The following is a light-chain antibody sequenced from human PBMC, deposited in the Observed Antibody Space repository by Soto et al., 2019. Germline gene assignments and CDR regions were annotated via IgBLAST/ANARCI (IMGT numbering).Light chain of an antibody. CDR2: EGT. CDR3: CSYAGGSTYV. CDR1: STDVGLYNL. J-gene: IGLJ1*01. Sequence: SALTQPASVSGFPGQSITISRTGTSTDVGLYNLVSWYQHHPGKAPKFLIYEGTKRPSGVSSRFSGSKSGNTASLTISRLRAEDEAYYSCCSYAGGSTYVFGSGTKVTVL. V-gene: IGLV2-23*01.